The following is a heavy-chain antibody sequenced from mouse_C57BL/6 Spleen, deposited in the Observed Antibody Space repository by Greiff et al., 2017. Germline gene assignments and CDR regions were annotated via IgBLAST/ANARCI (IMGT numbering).Heavy chain of an antibody. V-gene: IGHV2-2*01. D-gene: IGHD2-3*01. Sequence: QVQLQQSGPGLVQPSQSLSITCTASGFSLTSYGVHWVRQSPGKGLEWLGVIWSGGSTDYNAAFISRLSISKDNSKSQVFFKMSSLQADDTAIYYCARDGYYGLYWYFDGWGTGTTVTVSS. J-gene: IGHJ1*03. CDR2: IWSGGST. CDR1: GFSLTSYG. CDR3: ARDGYYGLYWYFDG.